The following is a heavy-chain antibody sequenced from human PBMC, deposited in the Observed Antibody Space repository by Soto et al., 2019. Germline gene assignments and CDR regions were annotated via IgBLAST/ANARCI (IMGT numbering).Heavy chain of an antibody. D-gene: IGHD6-19*01. CDR2: INPSRGLT. CDR1: GYTFSNYY. CDR3: ASDGVPIAGRSGYFDY. J-gene: IGHJ4*02. V-gene: IGHV1-46*01. Sequence: QVQLVQSGAEVETPGASVKVSCKASGYTFSNYYIHWVRQTPGQGPEWVGVINPSRGLTTYSQTVQGKVSITSDTSTTTVYMELSSLRSEDTAMYYCASDGVPIAGRSGYFDYWGPGNEVTVAS.